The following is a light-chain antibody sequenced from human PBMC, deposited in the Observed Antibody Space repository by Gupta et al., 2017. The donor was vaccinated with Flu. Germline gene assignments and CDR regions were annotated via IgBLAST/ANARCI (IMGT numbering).Light chain of an antibody. CDR3: MQSIQLRT. Sequence: TPGQPASISCKSSQSLLYSDGYTYLFWYLQKSGQPPQLLIYDVSNRFSGVPDRFSGSGSGTDFTLKISRVEAEDVGVYYCMQSIQLRTFGQGTKVEIK. CDR1: QSLLYSDGYTY. J-gene: IGKJ1*01. CDR2: DVS. V-gene: IGKV2D-29*01.